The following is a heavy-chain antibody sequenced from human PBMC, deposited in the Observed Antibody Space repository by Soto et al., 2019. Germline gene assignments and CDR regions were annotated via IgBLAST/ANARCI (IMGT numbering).Heavy chain of an antibody. V-gene: IGHV1-8*01. Sequence: QVQLVQSGAEVTKPGASVKVSCRASGYTFTTYDINWVRQATGQGLEWMGWMSPNSGATGYAQKFQGRVTMTRDTSISTAYMELSNLRSEDTAIYYCARGVDAGVDVWGQGTTGTVAS. CDR1: GYTFTTYD. J-gene: IGHJ6*02. CDR3: ARGVDAGVDV. CDR2: MSPNSGAT. D-gene: IGHD1-1*01.